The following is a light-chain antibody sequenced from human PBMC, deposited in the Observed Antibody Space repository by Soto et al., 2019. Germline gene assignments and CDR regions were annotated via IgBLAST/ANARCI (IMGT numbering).Light chain of an antibody. Sequence: IQMTQSPSTLSASVGDRVTLTCRASQSINAWLAWYQQKPGKAPKLLIYDASSLQSGVPSRFSGSGSGTELTLTISGLQPDDFATYYCQHYNIYSPWTFGQGTKVDIK. V-gene: IGKV1-5*01. CDR3: QHYNIYSPWT. J-gene: IGKJ1*01. CDR2: DAS. CDR1: QSINAW.